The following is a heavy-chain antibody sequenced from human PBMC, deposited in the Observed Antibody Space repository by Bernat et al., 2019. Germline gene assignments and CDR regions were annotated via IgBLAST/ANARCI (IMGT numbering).Heavy chain of an antibody. Sequence: QVQLVESGGGVVQPGRSLRLSCAASGFTFSSYGMHWVRQAPGKGLEWVAVIWYDGSNKYYADSVKGRFTISRDNSKNTLYLQMNSLRAVDTAVYYCARDKGVAANYAFDIWGQGTIVTVSS. CDR1: GFTFSSYG. V-gene: IGHV3-33*01. D-gene: IGHD6-19*01. CDR3: ARDKGVAANYAFDI. CDR2: IWYDGSNK. J-gene: IGHJ3*02.